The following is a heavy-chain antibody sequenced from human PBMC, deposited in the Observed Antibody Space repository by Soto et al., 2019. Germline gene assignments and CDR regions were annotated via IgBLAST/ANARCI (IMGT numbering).Heavy chain of an antibody. D-gene: IGHD3-10*01. CDR2: ISYDGSNK. CDR3: AKVRGRGFGELPPNYYGMDV. V-gene: IGHV3-30*18. J-gene: IGHJ6*02. CDR1: GFTFSSYG. Sequence: QVQLVESGGGVVQPGRSLRLSCAASGFTFSSYGMHWVRQAPGKGLEWVAVISYDGSNKYYADSVKGRFTISRDNSKNTLYLQMNSLRAEDTAVYYCAKVRGRGFGELPPNYYGMDVWGQGTTVTVSS.